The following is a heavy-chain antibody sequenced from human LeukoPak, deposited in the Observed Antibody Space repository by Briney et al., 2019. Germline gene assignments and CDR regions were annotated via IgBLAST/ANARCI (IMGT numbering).Heavy chain of an antibody. CDR3: AKDSQLSPAFDI. D-gene: IGHD1-1*01. CDR2: ISGSGGST. CDR1: GFTFSSYA. Sequence: GGSLRLSCAASGFTFSSYAMSWVRQAPGKGLEWVPAISGSGGSTYYADSVKGRFTISRDNSKNTLYLQMNSLRDEDTAVYYCAKDSQLSPAFDIWGQGTMVTVS. V-gene: IGHV3-23*01. J-gene: IGHJ3*02.